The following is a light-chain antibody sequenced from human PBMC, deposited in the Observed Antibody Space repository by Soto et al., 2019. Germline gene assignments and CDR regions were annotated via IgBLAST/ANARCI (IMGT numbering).Light chain of an antibody. CDR1: QSVASSN. V-gene: IGKV3-20*01. CDR3: QQYDSSPRT. CDR2: GAS. J-gene: IGKJ1*01. Sequence: EIVLPQSPGTLSLSTGERATLSCRASQSVASSNLAWYQQKPGQSPRVLIYGASSRAKGIPDRFSGSGSGTDFALTISRLEPEEFAVYYCQQYDSSPRTFGQGTRVDIK.